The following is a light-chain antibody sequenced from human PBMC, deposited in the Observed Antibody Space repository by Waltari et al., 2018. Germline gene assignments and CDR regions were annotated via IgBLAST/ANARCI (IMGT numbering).Light chain of an antibody. J-gene: IGKJ2*01. CDR2: DAS. CDR1: HDISNY. CDR3: QQFDNLVYT. V-gene: IGKV1-33*01. Sequence: DIQMPQSPSSLSASVGDRVTITCQASHDISNYLNCYQQKPVKTPKLLIYDASNLETGVPSRFSGSGSGTDFSFTISSLQPEDIATYYCQQFDNLVYTFGQGTKLEIK.